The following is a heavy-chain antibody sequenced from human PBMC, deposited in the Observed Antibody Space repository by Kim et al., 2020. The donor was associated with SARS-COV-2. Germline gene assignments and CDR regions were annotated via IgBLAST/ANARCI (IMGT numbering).Heavy chain of an antibody. D-gene: IGHD5-12*01. CDR1: GGSISSGGYY. J-gene: IGHJ6*02. CDR2: IYYRGST. Sequence: SETLSLTCTVSGGSISSGGYYWSWIRQHPGKGLEWIGYIYYRGSTYYNPSLKSRVTISVDTSKNQFSLKLSSVTAADTAVYYCAVLKGGSNYYYYYGMDVWGQGTTVTVSS. V-gene: IGHV4-31*03. CDR3: AVLKGGSNYYYYYGMDV.